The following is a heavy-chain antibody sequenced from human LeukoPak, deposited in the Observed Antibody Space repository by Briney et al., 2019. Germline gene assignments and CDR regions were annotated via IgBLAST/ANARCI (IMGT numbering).Heavy chain of an antibody. CDR2: INVGNANT. V-gene: IGHV1-3*01. Sequence: GASVKVSCKASGYSFTNHAIHWVRQAPGQRLEWMGWINVGNANTKYSQMFQGRVTITRDTSANTAYMELSSLRSEDTAVYYCTRHLTAVAVNYYYYGMDVWGQGTTVTVSS. J-gene: IGHJ6*02. D-gene: IGHD6-19*01. CDR3: TRHLTAVAVNYYYYGMDV. CDR1: GYSFTNHA.